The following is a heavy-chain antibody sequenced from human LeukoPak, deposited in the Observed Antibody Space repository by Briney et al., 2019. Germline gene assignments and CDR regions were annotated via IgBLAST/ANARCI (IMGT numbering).Heavy chain of an antibody. CDR1: GYTFTSYG. Sequence: ASVKVSCKASGYTFTSYGISWVRQAPGQGLEWMGWISAYNGNTNYAQKLQGRVTMTTDTSTSTAYMEPRSLRSDDTAVYYCARAPSIAAAGTPLVYWGQGTLVTVSS. J-gene: IGHJ4*02. V-gene: IGHV1-18*01. CDR2: ISAYNGNT. CDR3: ARAPSIAAAGTPLVY. D-gene: IGHD6-13*01.